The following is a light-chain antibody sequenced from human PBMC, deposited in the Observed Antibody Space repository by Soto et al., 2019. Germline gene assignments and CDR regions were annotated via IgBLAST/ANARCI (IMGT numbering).Light chain of an antibody. Sequence: DIQMTQSPSSLSASVGDRVTITCQATRDISNHLNWYQQKPGKAPKVLIYDASTLEIGVPSRFSGNGSGTDFTFTIRSLQPEDIATYYCQQFNNVPLTVGGGTKVDIK. V-gene: IGKV1-33*01. CDR2: DAS. J-gene: IGKJ4*01. CDR1: RDISNH. CDR3: QQFNNVPLT.